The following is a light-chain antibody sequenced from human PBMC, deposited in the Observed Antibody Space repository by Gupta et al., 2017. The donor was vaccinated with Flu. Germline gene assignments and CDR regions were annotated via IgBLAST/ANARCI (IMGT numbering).Light chain of an antibody. CDR2: KAS. Sequence: PSTLSASVGDRVTITCRASQNIDSWLAWYQKKPGKAPKSLIYKASRVETGVPSRFSGSGSGTEFSLTISSLQPDDFATYYCQQYRSSPWTFGQGTKVEIK. CDR3: QQYRSSPWT. V-gene: IGKV1-5*03. J-gene: IGKJ1*01. CDR1: QNIDSW.